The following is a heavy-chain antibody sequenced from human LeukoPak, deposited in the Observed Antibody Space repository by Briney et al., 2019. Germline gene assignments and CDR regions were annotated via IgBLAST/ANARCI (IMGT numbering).Heavy chain of an antibody. J-gene: IGHJ1*01. CDR2: INHSGST. CDR3: ARGGVVVVPAAKRYFQH. CDR1: GGSFSGYY. V-gene: IGHV4-34*01. Sequence: SESLSLTCAVYGGSFSGYYWSWIRQPPGKGLEWIGVINHSGSTNYNPSLKSRVTISVDSSKNQFFLKLSSVCAADTAVYYCARGGVVVVPAAKRYFQHWGQGNLVTVSS. D-gene: IGHD2-2*01.